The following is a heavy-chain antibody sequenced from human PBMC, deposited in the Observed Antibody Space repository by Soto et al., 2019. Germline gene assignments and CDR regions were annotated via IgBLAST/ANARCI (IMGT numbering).Heavy chain of an antibody. CDR2: IWYDGSNK. Sequence: PGGSLRLSCAASGFTFSSYGMHWVRQAPGKGLEWVAVIWYDGSNKYYADSVKGRFTISRDNSKNTLYLQMNSLRAEDTAVYYCARSPTSFEGDYYYGMDVWGQGTTVTVSS. V-gene: IGHV3-33*01. D-gene: IGHD3-3*02. CDR1: GFTFSSYG. J-gene: IGHJ6*02. CDR3: ARSPTSFEGDYYYGMDV.